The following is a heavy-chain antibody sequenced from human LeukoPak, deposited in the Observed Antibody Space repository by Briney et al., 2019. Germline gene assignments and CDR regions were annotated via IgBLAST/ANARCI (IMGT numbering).Heavy chain of an antibody. V-gene: IGHV3-23*01. D-gene: IGHD5-24*01. J-gene: IGHJ4*02. CDR1: GFTFSSYA. CDR3: GRDFDGYYYSAYYVDY. Sequence: GGSLRLSCAASGFTFSSYAMSWVRQAPGKGLEWVSAISGSGGSTYYADSVKGRFTISRDNSNNTVYLQMNSLRAEDTAVYYCGRDFDGYYYSAYYVDYWGQGTLVTVSS. CDR2: ISGSGGST.